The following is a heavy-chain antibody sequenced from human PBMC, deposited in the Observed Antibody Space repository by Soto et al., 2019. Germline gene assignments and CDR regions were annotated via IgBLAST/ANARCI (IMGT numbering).Heavy chain of an antibody. J-gene: IGHJ6*01. V-gene: IGHV4-34*01. D-gene: IGHD6-13*01. CDR1: VWSFSGYY. CDR2: INHSGST. Sequence: PSETLSLTCAVYVWSFSGYYWSWIRHPPGKGLEWIGEINHSGSTNYNPSLKSRVTISVDTSKNQFSLNLSSVTAADTAVYYCAGGRGRQQLVLSYYYGMEVWGQGTTVNVSS. CDR3: AGGRGRQQLVLSYYYGMEV.